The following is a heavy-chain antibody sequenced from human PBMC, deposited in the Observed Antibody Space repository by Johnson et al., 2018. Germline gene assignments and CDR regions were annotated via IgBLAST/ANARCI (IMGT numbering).Heavy chain of an antibody. Sequence: VQLVESGGGLAQPGRSLTLSCAGSGFTFDDYGMHWVRPTPGKGLEWVSSISWNSGSIGYAESVKGRFTIPRDNAKNSLYLQMKSLIPEDKALYYCAKRGYGLGYYGMDVWGQGTTVTVS. CDR3: AKRGYGLGYYGMDV. D-gene: IGHD5-12*01. CDR2: ISWNSGSI. V-gene: IGHV3-9*01. CDR1: GFTFDDYG. J-gene: IGHJ6*02.